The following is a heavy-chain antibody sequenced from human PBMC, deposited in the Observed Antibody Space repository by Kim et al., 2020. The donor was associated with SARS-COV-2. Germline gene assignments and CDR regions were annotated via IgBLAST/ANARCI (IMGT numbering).Heavy chain of an antibody. V-gene: IGHV4-34*01. CDR2: NHSGTT. J-gene: IGHJ4*02. D-gene: IGHD3-10*01. CDR3: ASTMGY. Sequence: NHSGTTTSTPALKDRVTISVDTSKNQFSLKLSSVTAADTAVYYCASTMGYWGQGTLVTVSS.